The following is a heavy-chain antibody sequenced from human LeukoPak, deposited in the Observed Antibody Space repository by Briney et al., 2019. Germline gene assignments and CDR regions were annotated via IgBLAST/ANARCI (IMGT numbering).Heavy chain of an antibody. V-gene: IGHV3-49*04. CDR1: GFTLGDHA. J-gene: IGHJ6*02. Sequence: PGGSLRLLCTASGFTLGDHAMSWVRQAPGKGREWVGFIRSKAYGGTTEYAASVKGRFTISRNDSKSIAYLQINSLKTEDTAVYYCAGGPIQLWIHKGRDVWGQGTTVTVSS. D-gene: IGHD5-18*01. CDR3: AGGPIQLWIHKGRDV. CDR2: IRSKAYGGTT.